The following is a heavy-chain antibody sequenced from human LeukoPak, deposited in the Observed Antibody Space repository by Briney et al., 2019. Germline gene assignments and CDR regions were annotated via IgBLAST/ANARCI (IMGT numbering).Heavy chain of an antibody. CDR3: ARRGPSGRSLDY. V-gene: IGHV4-39*01. J-gene: IGHJ4*02. D-gene: IGHD3-10*01. Sequence: SETLSLTCTVSGGSISSSPYYWGWIRQPPGKGLEWIGNIYYGGSTYYNPSLKTRVTISVYTSKNQFSLKLSSVTAADTAVYYCARRGPSGRSLDYWGQGTLVTVSS. CDR1: GGSISSSPYY. CDR2: IYYGGST.